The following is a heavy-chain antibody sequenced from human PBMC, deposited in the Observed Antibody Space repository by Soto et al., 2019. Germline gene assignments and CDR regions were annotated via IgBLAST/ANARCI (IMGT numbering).Heavy chain of an antibody. CDR2: ISYDGNNQ. CDR1: GFTFNNYA. J-gene: IGHJ4*02. CDR3: ARDRVYYYDSSGYYKFEY. D-gene: IGHD3-22*01. V-gene: IGHV3-30*09. Sequence: QVQLVESGGGVVQPGRSLRLSCAASGFTFNNYAMHWVRQAPGKGLEWVAVISYDGNNQYYADSVKGRFAISRDNSKNTLYLQMNSLRDEDTAVYYCARDRVYYYDSSGYYKFEYWGQGSLVTVSS.